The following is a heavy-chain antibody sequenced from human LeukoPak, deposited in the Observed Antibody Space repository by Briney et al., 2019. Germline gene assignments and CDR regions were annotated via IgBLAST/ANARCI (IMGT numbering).Heavy chain of an antibody. CDR3: ARAGRIFGVVIIPRAVDY. D-gene: IGHD3-3*01. J-gene: IGHJ4*02. CDR1: GCTFTSYG. V-gene: IGHV1-18*01. CDR2: ISAYNGNT. Sequence: GASVKVSCKASGCTFTSYGISWVRQAPGQGLEWMGWISAYNGNTNYAQKLQGRVTMTTDTSTSTAYMELRSLRPDDTAVYYCARAGRIFGVVIIPRAVDYWGQGTLVTVSS.